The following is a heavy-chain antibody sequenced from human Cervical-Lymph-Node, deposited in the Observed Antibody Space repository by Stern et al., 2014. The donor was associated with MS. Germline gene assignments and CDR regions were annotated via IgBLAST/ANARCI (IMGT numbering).Heavy chain of an antibody. Sequence: VQLVESGSELRKPGASVKVSCKASGYPFTSEAMNWVRQAPGQDFEWMGWINTDTGIPTYAQGFAGRFVFSLDASVSTAYLQIRDLKAEDTAVYYCTRGPMASFDFWGQGTLVTVSS. D-gene: IGHD5-24*01. CDR2: INTDTGIP. CDR1: GYPFTSEA. CDR3: TRGPMASFDF. J-gene: IGHJ4*02. V-gene: IGHV7-4-1*02.